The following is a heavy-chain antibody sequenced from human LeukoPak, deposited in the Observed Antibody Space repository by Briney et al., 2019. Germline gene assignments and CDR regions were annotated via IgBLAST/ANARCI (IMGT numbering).Heavy chain of an antibody. Sequence: GESLKISCKGSGYTFTSYWIGWVRQMPGKGLEWMGIIYPGDSDTRYSPSFQGQVTISADKSISTAYLQWSSLKASDTAMYYCARRHSYYDYVWGSYRSDAFDIWGQGTMVTVSS. CDR1: GYTFTSYW. CDR2: IYPGDSDT. D-gene: IGHD3-16*02. CDR3: ARRHSYYDYVWGSYRSDAFDI. J-gene: IGHJ3*02. V-gene: IGHV5-51*01.